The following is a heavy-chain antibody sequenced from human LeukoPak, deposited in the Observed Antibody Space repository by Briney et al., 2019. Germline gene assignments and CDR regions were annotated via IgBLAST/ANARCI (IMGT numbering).Heavy chain of an antibody. D-gene: IGHD6-19*01. CDR2: INAGNGNT. CDR3: ARCAPPDSSGWYFVGWFDP. Sequence: GASVKVSCKASGYTFPSYAMHWVRQAPGQRLEWMGWINAGNGNTKYSQKFQGRVTITRDTSASTAYMELSSLRSEDTAVYYCARCAPPDSSGWYFVGWFDPWGQGTLVTVSS. J-gene: IGHJ5*02. V-gene: IGHV1-3*01. CDR1: GYTFPSYA.